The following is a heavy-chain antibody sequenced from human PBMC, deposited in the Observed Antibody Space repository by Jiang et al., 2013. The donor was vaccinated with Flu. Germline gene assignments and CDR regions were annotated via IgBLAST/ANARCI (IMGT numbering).Heavy chain of an antibody. CDR2: IYPGDSDT. J-gene: IGHJ6*02. D-gene: IGHD6-13*01. CDR3: ARHDVHHSSSSHSPYYYYGMDV. CDR1: YW. V-gene: IGHV5-51*01. Sequence: YWIGWVRQMPGKGLEWMGIIYPGDSDTRYSPSFQGQVTISADKSISTAYLQWSSLKASDTAMYYCARHDVHHSSSSHSPYYYYGMDVWGQGTTVTVSS.